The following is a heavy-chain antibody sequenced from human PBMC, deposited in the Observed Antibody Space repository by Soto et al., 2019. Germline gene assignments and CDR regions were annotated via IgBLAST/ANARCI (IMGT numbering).Heavy chain of an antibody. V-gene: IGHV3-23*04. J-gene: IGHJ5*01. Sequence: EVQLEESGGGLIKPGESLTLSCAASRFTFSDFAMSWVRQAPGKGLEWVSSIGGGGSDTYYADSVKGRFTISRDNSKNTLYLQMDSLRDEDTAVYYCAKDAVPYNGKWDWFDSWGQGTLVIVSS. CDR1: RFTFSDFA. D-gene: IGHD1-20*01. CDR3: AKDAVPYNGKWDWFDS. CDR2: IGGGGSDT.